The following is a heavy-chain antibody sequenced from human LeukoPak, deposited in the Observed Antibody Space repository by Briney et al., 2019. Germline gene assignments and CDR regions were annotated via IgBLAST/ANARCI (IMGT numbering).Heavy chain of an antibody. V-gene: IGHV4-34*01. Sequence: SETLSLTCAVYGGSFSAYYWSWFRQPPGKGLDWIGEINHSGSTNYNPSLKSRVTISVDTSKNLFSLKLTSVTAADTAVYYCARAIYKSTGTYGYWGQGTLVTVSS. CDR3: ARAIYKSTGTYGY. J-gene: IGHJ4*02. CDR2: INHSGST. D-gene: IGHD1-1*01. CDR1: GGSFSAYY.